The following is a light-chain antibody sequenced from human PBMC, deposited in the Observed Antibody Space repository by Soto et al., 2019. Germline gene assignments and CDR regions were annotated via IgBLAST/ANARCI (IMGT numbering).Light chain of an antibody. Sequence: AIQMTQSPSSLSASVGDRVTITCRASQGIRNDLGWYQQKPGKAPKLLIYAASSLQSGVPSRFRGSGSGTDFTITISSLQPEDFATYYCLQDYNYPFTFGHGTKVDIK. V-gene: IGKV1-6*01. CDR1: QGIRND. CDR2: AAS. J-gene: IGKJ3*01. CDR3: LQDYNYPFT.